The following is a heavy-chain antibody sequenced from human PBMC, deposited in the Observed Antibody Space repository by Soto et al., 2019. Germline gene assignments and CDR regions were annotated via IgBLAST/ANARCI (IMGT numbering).Heavy chain of an antibody. Sequence: QVQLVQSGAEVKKPGSSVKVSCKASGGTFSSYTISWVRQAPGQGLEWMGRIIPILGIANYAQKFQGRVTITADKDKSKAYMELSILRSEDTAVYYCARDRSAGAIDYWGQGTMVTVSS. CDR1: GGTFSSYT. V-gene: IGHV1-69*08. CDR2: IIPILGIA. J-gene: IGHJ4*02. D-gene: IGHD1-26*01. CDR3: ARDRSAGAIDY.